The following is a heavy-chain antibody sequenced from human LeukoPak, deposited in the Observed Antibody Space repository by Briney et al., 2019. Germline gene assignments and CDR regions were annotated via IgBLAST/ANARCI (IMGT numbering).Heavy chain of an antibody. CDR2: ISYDGSNK. Sequence: GGSLRLSCAASGFTSISYAMSWVRQAPGKGLEWVAVISYDGSNKYYADSVKGRFTISRDNSKNTLYLQMNSLRAEDTAVYYCYMGYNYSWGQGTLVTVSS. V-gene: IGHV3-30-3*01. D-gene: IGHD5-24*01. CDR3: YMGYNYS. J-gene: IGHJ4*02. CDR1: GFTSISYA.